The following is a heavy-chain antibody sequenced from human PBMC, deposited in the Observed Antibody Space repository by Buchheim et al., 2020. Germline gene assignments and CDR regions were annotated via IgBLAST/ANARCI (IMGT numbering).Heavy chain of an antibody. J-gene: IGHJ6*02. CDR2: INHSGST. CDR3: ARGRGTGTSRYYYYGMDV. V-gene: IGHV4-34*01. D-gene: IGHD1-1*01. CDR1: GGSFSGYY. Sequence: QVQLQQWGAGLLKPSETLSLTCAVYGGSFSGYYWSWIRQPPGKGLEWIGEINHSGSTNYNPSLKSRVTISVDTSKNQFSLKLSSVTAADTAVYYCARGRGTGTSRYYYYGMDVWGQGTT.